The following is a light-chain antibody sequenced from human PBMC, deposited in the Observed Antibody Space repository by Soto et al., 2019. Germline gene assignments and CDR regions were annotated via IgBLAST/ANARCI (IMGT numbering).Light chain of an antibody. CDR2: KAS. CDR1: QTISSW. J-gene: IGKJ1*01. CDR3: EQYKIYPWT. V-gene: IGKV1-5*03. Sequence: DIQMTQSPSTLSGSVGDRVTITCRASQTISSWLAWYQQKPGKAPKLLIYKASSLESGVPSRLSGSGSGTELTLTISGLQPDDFATYYCEQYKIYPWTFGQVTKGDIK.